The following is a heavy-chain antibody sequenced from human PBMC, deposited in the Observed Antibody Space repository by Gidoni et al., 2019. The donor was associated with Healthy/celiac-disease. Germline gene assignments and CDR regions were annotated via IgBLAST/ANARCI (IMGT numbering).Heavy chain of an antibody. Sequence: EVQLVESGGGLVQPGGSLRLSCAASGFTVSSYWMSWVRQAPGKGLEWVANIKQDGSEKYYVDSVKGRFTISRDNAKNSLYLQMNSLRAEDTAVYYCAREGVVVAAPSVYWGQGTLVTVSS. J-gene: IGHJ4*02. CDR2: IKQDGSEK. CDR3: AREGVVVAAPSVY. D-gene: IGHD2-15*01. CDR1: GFTVSSYW. V-gene: IGHV3-7*01.